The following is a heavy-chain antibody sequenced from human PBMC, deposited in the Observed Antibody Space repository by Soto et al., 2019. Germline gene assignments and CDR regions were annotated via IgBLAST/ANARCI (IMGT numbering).Heavy chain of an antibody. CDR3: ARDGDGYNYLDY. Sequence: SETLSLTCAVYGGSFSTNYWSWIRQPPGKGLEWIGEINHSGSTNYNPSLKSRVTISVDTSKNQFSLKMNSVTAADTAVYYCARDGDGYNYLDYWGQGTLVTVSS. J-gene: IGHJ4*02. D-gene: IGHD5-12*01. CDR2: INHSGST. CDR1: GGSFSTNY. V-gene: IGHV4-34*01.